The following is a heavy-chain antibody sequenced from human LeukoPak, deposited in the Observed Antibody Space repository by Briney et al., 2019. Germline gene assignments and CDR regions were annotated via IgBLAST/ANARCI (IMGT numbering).Heavy chain of an antibody. CDR1: GFTFSSYG. V-gene: IGHV3-30*18. J-gene: IGHJ5*02. CDR3: AKDLGDYGVNWFDP. Sequence: PGGSLRLSCAASGFTFSSYGMHWVRQAPGKGLEWVAVISYDGSNKYYADSVKGRFTISRDNSKNTLYLQMNSLRAEDTAVYYCAKDLGDYGVNWFDPWGQGTLVTVSS. CDR2: ISYDGSNK. D-gene: IGHD4-17*01.